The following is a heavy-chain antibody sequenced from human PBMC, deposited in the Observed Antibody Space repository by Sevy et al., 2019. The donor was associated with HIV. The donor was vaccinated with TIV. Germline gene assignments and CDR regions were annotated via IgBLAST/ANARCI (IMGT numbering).Heavy chain of an antibody. D-gene: IGHD2-8*01. V-gene: IGHV1-24*01. Sequence: ASVKVSCKVSGYTLTELSMHWVRQAPGKGLEWMGGFDPEDGETIYAQKFQGRVTMTEDTSTDTAYMELSSLRSEDTAVYYCATAYGVGYCTNGVCLDYWGQGTLVTVSS. CDR1: GYTLTELS. J-gene: IGHJ4*02. CDR2: FDPEDGET. CDR3: ATAYGVGYCTNGVCLDY.